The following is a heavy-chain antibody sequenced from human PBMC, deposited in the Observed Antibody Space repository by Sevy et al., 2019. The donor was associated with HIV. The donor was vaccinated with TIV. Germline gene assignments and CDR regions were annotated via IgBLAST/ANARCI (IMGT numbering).Heavy chain of an antibody. J-gene: IGHJ6*02. Sequence: GGSLRLSCAASGFTFTTYAMTWVRQAPGKGLQWVSAISGSGGSTYYADSVEGRFTISRDNSKSTLYLQMNSLRPEDTAVYYCAKQYSGTMAPHYCYYGLDVWGQGTTVTVSS. CDR3: AKQYSGTMAPHYCYYGLDV. CDR2: ISGSGGST. D-gene: IGHD5-12*01. CDR1: GFTFTTYA. V-gene: IGHV3-23*01.